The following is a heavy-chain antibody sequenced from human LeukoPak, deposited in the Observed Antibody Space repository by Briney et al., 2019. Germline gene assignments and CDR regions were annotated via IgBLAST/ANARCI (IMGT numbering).Heavy chain of an antibody. CDR1: GGSISSSSYY. CDR2: IYYSGST. Sequence: SETLSLTCTVSGGSISSSSYYWGWIRQPPGKGLEWIGSIYYSGSTYYNPSLKSRVTISVDTSKNQFSLKLSSVTAADTAVYYCARQPLMVRGVIPYYMDVWGKGTTVTVSS. V-gene: IGHV4-39*01. J-gene: IGHJ6*03. CDR3: ARQPLMVRGVIPYYMDV. D-gene: IGHD3-10*01.